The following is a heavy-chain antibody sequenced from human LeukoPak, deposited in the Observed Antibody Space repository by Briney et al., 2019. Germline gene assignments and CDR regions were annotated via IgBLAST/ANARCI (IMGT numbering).Heavy chain of an antibody. CDR1: GFTFSRYS. J-gene: IGHJ5*02. CDR2: ISSSSSYI. CDR3: ARDRWITIFGVVIRPLFDP. V-gene: IGHV3-21*01. Sequence: GGSLRLSCAASGFTFSRYSMNWVRQAPGKGLEWVSSISSSSSYIYYADSVKGRFTISRDNAKNSLYLQMISLRAEDTAVYYCARDRWITIFGVVIRPLFDPWGQGTLVTVSS. D-gene: IGHD3-3*01.